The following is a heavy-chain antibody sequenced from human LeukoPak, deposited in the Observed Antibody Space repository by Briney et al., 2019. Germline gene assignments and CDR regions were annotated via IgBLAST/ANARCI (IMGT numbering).Heavy chain of an antibody. Sequence: PSETLSLTCAVYGGSFSGYYWSWIRQPPGKGLEWIGEINHSGSTNYNPSLKSRVTISVDTSKNQFSLKLSSVTAADTAVYYCARGYGSGSYYKVYYYYYMDVWGKGTTVTVSS. V-gene: IGHV4-34*01. D-gene: IGHD3-10*01. CDR1: GGSFSGYY. J-gene: IGHJ6*03. CDR2: INHSGST. CDR3: ARGYGSGSYYKVYYYYYMDV.